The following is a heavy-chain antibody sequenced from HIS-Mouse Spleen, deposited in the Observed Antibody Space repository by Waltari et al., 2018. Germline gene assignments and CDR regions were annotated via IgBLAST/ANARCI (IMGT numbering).Heavy chain of an antibody. CDR1: GGSFSGYY. CDR2: INHSGST. Sequence: QVQLQQWGAGLLKPSETLSLTCAVYGGSFSGYYWSWIRQPPGKGLEWIGEINHSGSTNYHPSLKSRVTISVDTSKNQFSLKLSSVTAADTAVYYCARGMRIAARPVYFDYWGQGTLVTVSS. D-gene: IGHD6-6*01. V-gene: IGHV4-34*01. J-gene: IGHJ4*02. CDR3: ARGMRIAARPVYFDY.